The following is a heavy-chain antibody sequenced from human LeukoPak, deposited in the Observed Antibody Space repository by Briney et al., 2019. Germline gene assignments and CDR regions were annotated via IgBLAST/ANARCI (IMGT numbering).Heavy chain of an antibody. CDR3: ARARTSVLRFLEWSPWTWEY. V-gene: IGHV1-18*01. CDR2: ISAYNGNT. J-gene: IGHJ4*02. CDR1: GYTFTGYG. Sequence: ASVKVSCKASGYTFTGYGISWVRQAPGQGLEWMGWISAYNGNTNYAQKLQGRVTMTTDTSTSTAYMELRSLRSDDTAVYYCARARTSVLRFLEWSPWTWEYWGQGTLVTVSS. D-gene: IGHD3-3*01.